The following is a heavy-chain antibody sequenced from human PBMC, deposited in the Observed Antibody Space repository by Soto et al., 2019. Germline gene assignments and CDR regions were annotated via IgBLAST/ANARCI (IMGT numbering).Heavy chain of an antibody. D-gene: IGHD2-2*01. Sequence: VQLVESGGGLVQAGRSLRLSCVASGFTFDDYAMHWVRQVPGKGLEWVSGITWNSGTIDYADSVKGRFTMSRDNAKNSLYLQMSSLRVEDTALYYCARAEDQRWLNYAFDIWGQGTTVTVSS. J-gene: IGHJ3*02. CDR3: ARAEDQRWLNYAFDI. V-gene: IGHV3-9*01. CDR2: ITWNSGTI. CDR1: GFTFDDYA.